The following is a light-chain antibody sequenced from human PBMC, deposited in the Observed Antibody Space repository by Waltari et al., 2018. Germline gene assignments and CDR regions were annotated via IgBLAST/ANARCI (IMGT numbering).Light chain of an antibody. CDR3: QSADSSGTMGV. J-gene: IGLJ3*02. Sequence: SYELTQPPSVSVSPGQTARITCPGDALPKQYAFWYQQRSGQAPVLVIYKDSERRSGIPERFSGSTSGTTVTLTIRGVQAEDEADYYCQSADSSGTMGVLGGGTKLTVL. CDR2: KDS. CDR1: ALPKQY. V-gene: IGLV3-25*03.